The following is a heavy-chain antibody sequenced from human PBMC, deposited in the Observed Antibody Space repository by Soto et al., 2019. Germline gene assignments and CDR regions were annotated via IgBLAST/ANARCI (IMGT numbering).Heavy chain of an antibody. CDR3: ARVGHNFWSGYYMIDY. CDR1: GGSFSGYY. D-gene: IGHD3-3*01. CDR2: INHSGST. J-gene: IGHJ4*02. V-gene: IGHV4-34*01. Sequence: QVQLQQWGAGLLKPSETLSLTCAVYGGSFSGYYWSWIRQPPGKGLEWIGEINHSGSTNYNPSLKSRVTISVDTSKNQFSLKLSSVTAADTAVYYCARVGHNFWSGYYMIDYWGQGTLVTVSS.